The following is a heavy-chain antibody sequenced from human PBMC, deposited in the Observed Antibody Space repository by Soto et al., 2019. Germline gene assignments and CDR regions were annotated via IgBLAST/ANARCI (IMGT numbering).Heavy chain of an antibody. Sequence: SETLSLTCTGSGDSISSSNSHWGWTRQPPGKGLEYIGSVYYGGAIFYSGNIYYNPSLKSRVTISVDTSKNQFSLRLSSVTAADTGVYYCVRYDRINMKPYSPESFNISRHETMLT. D-gene: IGHD3-3*02. CDR3: VRYDRINMKPYSPESFNI. CDR1: GDSISSSNSH. V-gene: IGHV4-39*01. J-gene: IGHJ3*02. CDR2: VYYGGAIFYSGNI.